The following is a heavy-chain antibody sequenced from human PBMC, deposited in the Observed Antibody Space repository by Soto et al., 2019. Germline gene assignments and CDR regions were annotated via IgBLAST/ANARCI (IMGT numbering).Heavy chain of an antibody. J-gene: IGHJ4*02. CDR2: ISAYNGNT. V-gene: IGHV1-18*01. D-gene: IGHD5-18*01. CDR3: ARDLLTDGIQLWLNGFDY. CDR1: GYTFTSYG. Sequence: QVQLVQSGAEVKKPGASVKVSCKASGYTFTSYGISWVRQAPGQGLEWMGWISAYNGNTNYAQKLQGRVTMTKDTSTSTAYMELRSLRSDDTAVYYCARDLLTDGIQLWLNGFDYWGQGTLVTVSS.